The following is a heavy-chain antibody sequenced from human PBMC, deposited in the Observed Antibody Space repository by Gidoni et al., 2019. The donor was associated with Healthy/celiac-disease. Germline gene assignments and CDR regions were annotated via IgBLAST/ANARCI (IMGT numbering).Heavy chain of an antibody. CDR3: ARGARMLNWFDP. Sequence: EVQPVESGGGLVQPGGSLRLSCAASGFTFSSYWMHWVRQAPGKGLVWVSRINSDGSSTSYADSVKGRFTISRDNAKNTLYLQMNSLRAEDTAVYYCARGARMLNWFDPWGQGTLVTVSS. D-gene: IGHD1-26*01. V-gene: IGHV3-74*01. CDR1: GFTFSSYW. J-gene: IGHJ5*02. CDR2: INSDGSST.